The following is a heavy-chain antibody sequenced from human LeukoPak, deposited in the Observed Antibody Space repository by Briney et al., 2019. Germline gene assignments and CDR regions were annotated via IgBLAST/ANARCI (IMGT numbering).Heavy chain of an antibody. J-gene: IGHJ4*02. Sequence: SETLSLTCTVSGGSIRSYYWSWIRQPPGKGLEWIGYMHHSGSTKHNPYLKSRVTISVDTSKSQFSLKLRSMTAADTAVYYCARRDCSGGTCPFDYWGQGTLVTVSS. CDR1: GGSIRSYY. CDR2: MHHSGST. V-gene: IGHV4-59*01. D-gene: IGHD2-15*01. CDR3: ARRDCSGGTCPFDY.